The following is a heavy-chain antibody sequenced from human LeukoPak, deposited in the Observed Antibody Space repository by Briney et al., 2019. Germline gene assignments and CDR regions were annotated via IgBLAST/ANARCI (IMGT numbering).Heavy chain of an antibody. V-gene: IGHV3-23*01. Sequence: GGSLRLSCVASGFSFGSFASTWIRQTPEKGLEWVASITSRGGATHFASFVQGRFTISRDNSKNTMWLQMNSLRAEDTAMYFCGSVHNGDYVGALGFWGRGTLVTVSS. D-gene: IGHD4-17*01. CDR1: GFSFGSFA. CDR3: GSVHNGDYVGALGF. CDR2: ITSRGGAT. J-gene: IGHJ4*01.